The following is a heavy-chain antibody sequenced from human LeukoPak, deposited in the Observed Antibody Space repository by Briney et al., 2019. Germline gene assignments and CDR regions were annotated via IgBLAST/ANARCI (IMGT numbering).Heavy chain of an antibody. Sequence: GGSLRLSCAASGFTFSSYAMHWVRQAPGKGLEWVAVISYGRSNKYYADSVKGRFTISRDNSKNTLYLQMNSLRAEDTAVYYCANSHWGAVAGPADYWGQGTLVTVSS. J-gene: IGHJ4*02. D-gene: IGHD6-19*01. CDR1: GFTFSSYA. CDR3: ANSHWGAVAGPADY. V-gene: IGHV3-30-3*01. CDR2: ISYGRSNK.